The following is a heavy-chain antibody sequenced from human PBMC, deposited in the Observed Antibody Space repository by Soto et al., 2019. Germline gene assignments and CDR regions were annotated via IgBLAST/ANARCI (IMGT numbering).Heavy chain of an antibody. D-gene: IGHD3-3*01. CDR3: ARDLEESGDVWTGVGLY. Sequence: QVQLVQSGAEVKKPGASVKVSCKASGYNLHSYGITWVRQAPGQGLEWLGWISAYNGETHSGQMLQGRVSLTIDISTSTAYMELRSLRSDDTAVYYCARDLEESGDVWTGVGLYWGQGTRVTVSS. CDR1: GYNLHSYG. CDR2: ISAYNGET. V-gene: IGHV1-18*01. J-gene: IGHJ4*02.